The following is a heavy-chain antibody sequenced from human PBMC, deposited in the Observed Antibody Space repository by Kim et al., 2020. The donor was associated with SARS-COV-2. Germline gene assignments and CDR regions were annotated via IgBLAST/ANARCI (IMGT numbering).Heavy chain of an antibody. Sequence: SVKVSCKASGGTFSSYAISWVRQAPGQGLEWMGGIIPIFGTANYAQKFQGRVTITADESTSTAYMELSSLRSEDTAVYYCARDRSLSYYDSSGYYLGYWGQGTLVTVSS. CDR1: GGTFSSYA. V-gene: IGHV1-69*13. CDR2: IIPIFGTA. CDR3: ARDRSLSYYDSSGYYLGY. J-gene: IGHJ4*02. D-gene: IGHD3-22*01.